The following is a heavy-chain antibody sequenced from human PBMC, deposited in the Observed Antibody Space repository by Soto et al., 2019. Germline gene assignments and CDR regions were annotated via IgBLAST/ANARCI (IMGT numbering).Heavy chain of an antibody. CDR3: ARAYYDFWSGYLYYFDY. D-gene: IGHD3-3*01. J-gene: IGHJ4*02. CDR1: GFTFSSYA. CDR2: ISYDGSNK. V-gene: IGHV3-30-3*01. Sequence: VQLVESGGGVVQPGRSLRLSCAASGFTFSSYAMHWVRQAPGKGLEWVAVISYDGSNKYYADSVKGRFTISRDNSKNSLYLQMNSLRAEDTAVYYCARAYYDFWSGYLYYFDYWGQGTLVTVSS.